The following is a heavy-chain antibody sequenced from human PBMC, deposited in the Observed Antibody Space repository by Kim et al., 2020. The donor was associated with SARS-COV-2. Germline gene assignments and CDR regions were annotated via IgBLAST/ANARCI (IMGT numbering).Heavy chain of an antibody. CDR3: ARDLTLGVGASPGVAY. V-gene: IGHV3-53*01. CDR2: IYSGGDT. D-gene: IGHD1-26*01. Sequence: GGSLRLSCAASGFTVSSKSMSWVRQAPGKGLQWVSVIYSGGDTYYADSMKGRFTISRDNFKNTLNHQMNSLRIDDTAAYYCARDLTLGVGASPGVAYWG. CDR1: GFTVSSKS. J-gene: IGHJ4*01.